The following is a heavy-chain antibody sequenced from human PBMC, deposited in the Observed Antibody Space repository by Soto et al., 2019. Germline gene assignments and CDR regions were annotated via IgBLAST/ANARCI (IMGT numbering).Heavy chain of an antibody. CDR1: GGTFNNYA. V-gene: IGHV1-69*06. J-gene: IGHJ4*02. CDR2: IIPITGTT. CDR3: ARWGGLSCSGAVCFKKPFDY. D-gene: IGHD2-8*02. Sequence: QVQLVQSGAEVKRPESSMKVSCKPSGGTFNNYAINWVRQAPGQGLEWMGAIIPITGTTEYAQKFEGRVTITADKATSTVYTDLSSLRSEDTAVYYCARWGGLSCSGAVCFKKPFDYWGQGTLVTVSS.